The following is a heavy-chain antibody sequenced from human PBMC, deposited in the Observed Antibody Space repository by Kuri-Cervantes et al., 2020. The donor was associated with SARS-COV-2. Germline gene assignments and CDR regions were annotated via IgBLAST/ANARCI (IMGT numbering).Heavy chain of an antibody. CDR2: INPDGSYT. D-gene: IGHD1-1*01. CDR1: GITFSSFA. J-gene: IGHJ4*02. V-gene: IGHV3-74*01. CDR3: VRDGDHWNFDY. Sequence: GESLKISCVASGITFSSFAMTWVRQAPGKGLVWVSRINPDGSYTNNADSVKGRFTLSRDNAKNMLFLQMNSLRAEDTAVYYCVRDGDHWNFDYWGQGTLATVSS.